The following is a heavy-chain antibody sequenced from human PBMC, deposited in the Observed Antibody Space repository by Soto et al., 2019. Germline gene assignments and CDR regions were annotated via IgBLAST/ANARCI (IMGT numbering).Heavy chain of an antibody. D-gene: IGHD7-27*01. J-gene: IGHJ4*02. Sequence: QVQLVQSGAEVKKPGASVKVSCKASGYTFTSYAMHWVRQAPGQRLEWMGRINAGNGNTKYSQKFQGRVTITRDTSASTAYMELSSLRSEDTAVYYCATPGLRRSWGFDYWGQGTLVTVSS. CDR3: ATPGLRRSWGFDY. V-gene: IGHV1-3*01. CDR1: GYTFTSYA. CDR2: INAGNGNT.